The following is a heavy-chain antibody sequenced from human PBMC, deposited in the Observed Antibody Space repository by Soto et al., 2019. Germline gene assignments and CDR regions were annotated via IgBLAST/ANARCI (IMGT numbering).Heavy chain of an antibody. CDR1: GGSFSGYY. J-gene: IGHJ3*02. Sequence: SETLSLTCAVYGGSFSGYYWSWIRQPPGKGLEWIGEINHSGSTNYNPSLKSRVTISVDTSKNQFSLKLSSVTAADTAVYYCARLPLEYSSSSPMITFGGVIATDAFDIWGQGTMVTISS. D-gene: IGHD3-16*02. CDR2: INHSGST. CDR3: ARLPLEYSSSSPMITFGGVIATDAFDI. V-gene: IGHV4-34*01.